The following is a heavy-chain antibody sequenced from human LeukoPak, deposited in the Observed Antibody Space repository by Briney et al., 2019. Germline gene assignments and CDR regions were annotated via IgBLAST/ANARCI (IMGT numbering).Heavy chain of an antibody. CDR1: GFTFSSYS. D-gene: IGHD6-13*01. CDR3: AKARRIAAAGTS. CDR2: ISWNSGSI. V-gene: IGHV3-9*01. Sequence: GGSLRLSCAASGFTFSSYSMNWVRQAPGKGLEWVSGISWNSGSIGYADSVKGRFTISRDNAKNSLYLQMNSLRAEDTALYYCAKARRIAAAGTSWGQGTLVTVSS. J-gene: IGHJ5*02.